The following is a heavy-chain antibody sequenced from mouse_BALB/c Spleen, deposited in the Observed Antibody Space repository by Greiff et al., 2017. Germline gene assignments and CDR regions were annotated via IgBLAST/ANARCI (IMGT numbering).Heavy chain of an antibody. CDR2: INPSSGYT. CDR1: GYTFTSYT. Sequence: QVQLKQSAAELARPGASVKMSCKASGYTFTSYTMHWVKQRPGQGLEWIGYINPSSGYTEYNQKFKDKTTLTADKSSSTAYMQLSSLTSEDSAVYYCARKVNYYGSWNYYFDYWGQGTTLTVSS. D-gene: IGHD1-1*01. CDR3: ARKVNYYGSWNYYFDY. V-gene: IGHV1-4*02. J-gene: IGHJ2*01.